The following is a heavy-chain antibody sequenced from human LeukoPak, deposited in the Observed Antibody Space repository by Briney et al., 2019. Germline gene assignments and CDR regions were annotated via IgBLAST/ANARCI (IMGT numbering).Heavy chain of an antibody. V-gene: IGHV4-39*07. D-gene: IGHD6-19*01. Sequence: PSETLSLTCTVSGGSISSSSYYWGCFRQPPGKGLEWIGSIYYTGTTYYSPSLKSRVTILLDTSKKQFSLKLRSVTAADTAVYYCARAVKDFYYYMDVWGKGTTVTVSS. CDR3: ARAVKDFYYYMDV. CDR1: GGSISSSSYY. J-gene: IGHJ6*03. CDR2: IYYTGTT.